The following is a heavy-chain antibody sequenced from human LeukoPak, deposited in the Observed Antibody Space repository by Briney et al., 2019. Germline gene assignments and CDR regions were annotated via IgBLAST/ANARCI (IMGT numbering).Heavy chain of an antibody. CDR2: ISYSVAT. J-gene: IGHJ4*02. D-gene: IGHD1-26*01. CDR1: VGSISSSSYY. CDR3: ARHLRGATIYYDY. Sequence: SESLSLTCTVSVGSISSSSYYWAWSRQPPGKGREWIPSISYSVATYYNPSLKSRVTISVDTSKNQFSLKLSSVTAADTAVYYCARHLRGATIYYDYWGQGTLVTVSS. V-gene: IGHV4-39*01.